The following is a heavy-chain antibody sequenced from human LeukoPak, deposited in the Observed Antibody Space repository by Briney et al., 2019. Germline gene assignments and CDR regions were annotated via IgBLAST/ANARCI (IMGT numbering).Heavy chain of an antibody. CDR1: GFTFSNFE. CDR2: ISTGRSI. Sequence: PGGSLRLSCAASGFTFSNFEMNWVRQAPGKGLEWVSYISTGRSICTADSVEGQFTISRDNARNSLYLQMSSRRAEDTAVYYCAREQAAGAFDFWGQGTLVTVSS. CDR3: AREQAAGAFDF. V-gene: IGHV3-48*03. D-gene: IGHD6-25*01. J-gene: IGHJ4*02.